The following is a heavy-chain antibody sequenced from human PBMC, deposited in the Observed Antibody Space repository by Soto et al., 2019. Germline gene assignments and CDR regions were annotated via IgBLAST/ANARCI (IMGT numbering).Heavy chain of an antibody. J-gene: IGHJ2*01. CDR1: GYTFSNYY. D-gene: IGHD4-4*01. Sequence: QVQLVQSGAEVKKHGASVKVSCKASGYTFSNYYMHWVRQAPGQGLAWMGIIKPSTGSTTYEQNLHGRVTMTRDTSTSRVYVELSRLRSEDTAWCCCGRVAVRFWEFDLWGRCTLVTVSS. CDR2: IKPSTGST. CDR3: GRVAVRFWEFDL. V-gene: IGHV1-46*01.